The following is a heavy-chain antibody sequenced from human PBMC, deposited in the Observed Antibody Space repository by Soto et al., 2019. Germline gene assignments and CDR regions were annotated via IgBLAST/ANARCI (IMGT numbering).Heavy chain of an antibody. Sequence: EVQLLESGAGLVQPGGSLRLSCAASGFTFSSYAMSWVRQAPGKGLEWVSSITGSGGSTDYADCVKGRFTISRDNSKSTLYLQMNSLRAEDTAVYYCAKDLTVEDTAMVTWGQGTLVAVSS. CDR2: ITGSGGST. D-gene: IGHD5-18*01. CDR3: AKDLTVEDTAMVT. J-gene: IGHJ5*02. V-gene: IGHV3-23*01. CDR1: GFTFSSYA.